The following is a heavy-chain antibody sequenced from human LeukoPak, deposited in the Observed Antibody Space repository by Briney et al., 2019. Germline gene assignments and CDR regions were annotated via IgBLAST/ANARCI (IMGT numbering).Heavy chain of an antibody. CDR2: IYTSGST. V-gene: IGHV4-4*07. CDR3: ARARVVVLPAAVHYYYYYMDV. J-gene: IGHJ6*03. Sequence: SETLSLTCTVSGGSISSYYWSWIRQPAGKGLEWIGRIYTSGSTNYNPSLKSRVTMSVDTSKNQFSLKLSSVTAADTAVYYCARARVVVLPAAVHYYYYYMDVWVKGTTVTVSS. D-gene: IGHD2-2*01. CDR1: GGSISSYY.